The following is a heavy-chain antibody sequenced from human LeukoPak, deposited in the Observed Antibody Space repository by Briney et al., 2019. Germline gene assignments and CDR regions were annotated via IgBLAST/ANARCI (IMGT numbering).Heavy chain of an antibody. Sequence: SETLSLTCTVSGGSISSGGYYWSWIRQHPGKGLEWIGYIYYSGSTYYNPSLKSRVTISVDTSENQFSLKLNSVTAADAAVYYCARDRVDTIFGVVEYGMDVWGQGATVTVSS. D-gene: IGHD3-3*01. V-gene: IGHV4-31*03. J-gene: IGHJ6*02. CDR1: GGSISSGGYY. CDR2: IYYSGST. CDR3: ARDRVDTIFGVVEYGMDV.